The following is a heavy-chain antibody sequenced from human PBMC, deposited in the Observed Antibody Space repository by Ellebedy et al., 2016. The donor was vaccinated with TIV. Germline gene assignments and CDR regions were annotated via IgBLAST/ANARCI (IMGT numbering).Heavy chain of an antibody. CDR2: IYYSGST. D-gene: IGHD4-23*01. CDR1: GGSVSSGSSY. V-gene: IGHV4-61*01. J-gene: IGHJ1*01. CDR3: ARTGNGYFQH. Sequence: SETLSLTXTVSGGSVSSGSSYWSWIRQPPGKGLEWIGYIYYSGSTNYNPSLKSRVTISVDTSKNQFSLKLSSVTAADTAVYYCARTGNGYFQHWGQGTLVTVSS.